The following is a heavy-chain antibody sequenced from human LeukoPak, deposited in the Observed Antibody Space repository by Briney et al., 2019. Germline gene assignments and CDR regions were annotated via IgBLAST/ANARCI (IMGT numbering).Heavy chain of an antibody. CDR2: INPTGGST. Sequence: ASVKVSCKASGYTFTSYYTHWVRQAPGQGLEWMGLINPTGGSTGYAQKFQGRVTMTRDMSTSTDYMELSSLRSEDTTIYYCARDNSVGDNAWWFDPWGQGTLVTVSS. V-gene: IGHV1-46*01. CDR3: ARDNSVGDNAWWFDP. J-gene: IGHJ5*02. D-gene: IGHD1-26*01. CDR1: GYTFTSYY.